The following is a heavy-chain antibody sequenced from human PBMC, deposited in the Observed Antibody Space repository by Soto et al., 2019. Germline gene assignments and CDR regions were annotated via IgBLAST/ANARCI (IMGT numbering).Heavy chain of an antibody. V-gene: IGHV4-39*01. J-gene: IGHJ5*02. CDR1: GGSISSSSFH. CDR2: IYYSGST. Sequence: PSETLSLTCTVSGGSISSSSFHWGWIRQPPGKGLEWIGSIYYSGSTYYSPSLKSRVTISVDTSKNQFSLKLSSVTAADTAVYDWARRERAAGTDWWFDPWGQGTLVT. CDR3: ARRERAAGTDWWFDP. D-gene: IGHD6-13*01.